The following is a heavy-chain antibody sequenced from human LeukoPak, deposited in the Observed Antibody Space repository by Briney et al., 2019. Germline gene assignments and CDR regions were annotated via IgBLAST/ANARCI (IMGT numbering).Heavy chain of an antibody. J-gene: IGHJ6*03. CDR1: GYSFTSYW. Sequence: GESLQISCKGSGYSFTSYWIGWVRQMPGKGLEWMGIIYPGDSDTRYSPSFQGQVTISADKSISTAYLQWSSLKASDTAVYYCARRATVPTGYYYYMDVWGKGTTVTVSS. CDR3: ARRATVPTGYYYYMDV. CDR2: IYPGDSDT. V-gene: IGHV5-51*01. D-gene: IGHD4-17*01.